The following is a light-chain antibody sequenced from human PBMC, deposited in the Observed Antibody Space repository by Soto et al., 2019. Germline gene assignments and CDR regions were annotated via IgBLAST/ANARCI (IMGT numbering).Light chain of an antibody. V-gene: IGKV1-5*01. CDR3: QQYTNTNNPWM. Sequence: DIQMTQSPSTLSGSVGDRVTITCRASQTIRSLLAWYQQKPGKAPKALIYDASRLGSGVPSRFSGSGSGTEFTLIISGLQPEDSATYYCQQYTNTNNPWMFGQGTKVDIK. CDR2: DAS. J-gene: IGKJ1*01. CDR1: QTIRSL.